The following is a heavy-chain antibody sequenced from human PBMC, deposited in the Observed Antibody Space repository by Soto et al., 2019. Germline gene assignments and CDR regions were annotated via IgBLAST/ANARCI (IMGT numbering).Heavy chain of an antibody. CDR1: GFTFTNAW. CDR2: IKTKTDGGTT. CDR3: TTVRYGSFPFH. V-gene: IGHV3-15*01. Sequence: GGSLRLSCAASGFTFTNAWMSWVRQAPGKGLEWVGHIKTKTDGGTTDYAAPVKGRFTTSRDDSKNTLFLQMNSLKIEDTAVYYCTTVRYGSFPFHWGQGTMVTVSS. D-gene: IGHD3-10*01. J-gene: IGHJ3*01.